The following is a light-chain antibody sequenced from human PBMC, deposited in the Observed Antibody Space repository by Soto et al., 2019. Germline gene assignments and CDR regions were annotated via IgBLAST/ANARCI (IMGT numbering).Light chain of an antibody. Sequence: QSALTQPASVSGSPGQSLTVSCTGTSSDVGSYNYVSWYQQHPGKAPKLLIYEVSNRPSGVSNRFSGSKSGHTASLTISGLQAEDEADYFCSSYASSSTLVFGGGTKVTVL. CDR1: SSDVGSYNY. CDR2: EVS. V-gene: IGLV2-14*01. J-gene: IGLJ2*01. CDR3: SSYASSSTLV.